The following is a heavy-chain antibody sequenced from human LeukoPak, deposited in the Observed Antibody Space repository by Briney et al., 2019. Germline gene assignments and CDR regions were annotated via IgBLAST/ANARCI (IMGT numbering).Heavy chain of an antibody. CDR2: ISGSGGST. J-gene: IGHJ4*02. CDR1: GFPFTNYA. CDR3: AKLLPYHGTLIDY. Sequence: GESLRLSCAASGFPFTNYAMSWVRQAPGKGLEWVSAISGSGGSTYYADSVKGRFTISRDNSKNTLYLQMNSLRAEDTAVYYCAKLLPYHGTLIDYWGQGTLVTVSS. V-gene: IGHV3-23*01. D-gene: IGHD1-14*01.